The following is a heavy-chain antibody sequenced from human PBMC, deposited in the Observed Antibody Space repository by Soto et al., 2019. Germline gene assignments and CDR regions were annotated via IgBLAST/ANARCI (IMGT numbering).Heavy chain of an antibody. D-gene: IGHD3-22*01. CDR1: GGTFSSYT. CDR3: ARDTWDSSGYYRDY. CDR2: IIPILGIA. Sequence: QVQLVQSGAEVKKPGSSVKVSCKASGGTFSSYTISWVRQAPGQGLEWMGRIIPILGIANYAQKFQGRVTITADKSTSTAYMELSSLRSEDTAVYYCARDTWDSSGYYRDYWGQGTLVTVSS. V-gene: IGHV1-69*08. J-gene: IGHJ4*02.